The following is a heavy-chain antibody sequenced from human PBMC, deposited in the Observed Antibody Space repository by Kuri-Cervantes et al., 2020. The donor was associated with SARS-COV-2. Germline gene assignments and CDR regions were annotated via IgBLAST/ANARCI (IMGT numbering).Heavy chain of an antibody. CDR3: ARRFLEWSQGMDV. D-gene: IGHD3-3*01. Sequence: ASVKVSCKASGYTFTSYGISWVRQAPGQGLEWMGWISAYNGNTNYAQKLQGRVTITRNTSISTAYMELSSLRSEDTAVYYCARRFLEWSQGMDVWGKGTTVTVSS. J-gene: IGHJ6*03. CDR1: GYTFTSYG. CDR2: ISAYNGNT. V-gene: IGHV1-18*01.